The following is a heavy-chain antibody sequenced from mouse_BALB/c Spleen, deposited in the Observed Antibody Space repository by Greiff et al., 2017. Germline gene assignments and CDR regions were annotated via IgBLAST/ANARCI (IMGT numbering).Heavy chain of an antibody. CDR2: INPYNDGT. CDR3: AGISYDFYFDY. Sequence: VQLKQSGPELVKPGASVKMSCKASGYTFTSYVMHWVKQKPGQGLEWIGYINPYNDGTKYNEKFKGKATLTSDKSSSTAYMELSSLTSEDSAVYYCAGISYDFYFDYWGQGTTLTVSS. CDR1: GYTFTSYV. D-gene: IGHD2-4*01. V-gene: IGHV1-14*01. J-gene: IGHJ2*01.